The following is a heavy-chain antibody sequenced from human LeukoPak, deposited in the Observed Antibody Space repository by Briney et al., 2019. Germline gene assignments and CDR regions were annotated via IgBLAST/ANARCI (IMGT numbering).Heavy chain of an antibody. D-gene: IGHD3-10*01. CDR1: GYSISSGYY. CDR2: IYHSGST. J-gene: IGHJ3*02. Sequence: SETLSLTCTVSGYSISSGYYWGWIRQPPGKGLEWIGSIYHSGSTYYNPSLKSRVTISVDTSKNQFSLKLSSVTAADTAVYYCARDGPNYYYGSGSHQWTDAFDIWGQGTMVTVPS. V-gene: IGHV4-38-2*02. CDR3: ARDGPNYYYGSGSHQWTDAFDI.